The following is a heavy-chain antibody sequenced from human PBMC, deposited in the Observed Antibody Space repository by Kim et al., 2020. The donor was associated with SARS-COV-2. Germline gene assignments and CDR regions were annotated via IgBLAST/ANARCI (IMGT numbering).Heavy chain of an antibody. D-gene: IGHD3-22*01. J-gene: IGHJ4*02. Sequence: YADTVKGRFPISRANHKNTLYLQMNSLWAEDTAVYYCAKGLLGIVVGGLNYWGQGTLVTVSS. CDR3: AKGLLGIVVGGLNY. V-gene: IGHV3-30*02.